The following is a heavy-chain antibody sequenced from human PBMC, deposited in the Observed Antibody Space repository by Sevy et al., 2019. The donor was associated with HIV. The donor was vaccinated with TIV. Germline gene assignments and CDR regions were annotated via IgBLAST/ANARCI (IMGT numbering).Heavy chain of an antibody. J-gene: IGHJ6*02. CDR1: GGSISSYY. CDR2: IYYSGGT. V-gene: IGHV4-59*01. CDR3: AREGFYYGLDV. Sequence: LMQLRETLSLTCTVSGGSISSYYLTWIRQSPGKRLEWIGYIYYSGGTNYNPSLKSRVTISVDTSQNQFSLKLSSVTAADTAVYYCAREGFYYGLDVWGQGTTVTVSS.